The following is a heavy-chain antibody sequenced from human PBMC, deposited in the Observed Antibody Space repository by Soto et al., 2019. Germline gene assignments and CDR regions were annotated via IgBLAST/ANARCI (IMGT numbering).Heavy chain of an antibody. D-gene: IGHD3-22*01. J-gene: IGHJ4*02. CDR2: ISYDGSNK. Sequence: GGSLRLSCAASGFTFSNYGMHWVRQAPGKGLEWVAVISYDGSNKYYADSVRGRFTISRDNSKNTLYLQMNSLGAEDTALYYCAKEPWVGSTGYYPSFDYWGQGTLVPVSS. CDR3: AKEPWVGSTGYYPSFDY. CDR1: GFTFSNYG. V-gene: IGHV3-30*18.